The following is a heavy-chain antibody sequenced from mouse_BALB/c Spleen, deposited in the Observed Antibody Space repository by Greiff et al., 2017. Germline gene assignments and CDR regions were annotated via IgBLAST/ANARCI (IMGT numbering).Heavy chain of an antibody. Sequence: QVHVKQSGAELVRPGSSVKISCKASGYAFSSYWMNWVKQRPGQGLEWIGQIYPGDGDTNYNEKFKGKATFTADTSSNTAYMQLSSLTSEDSAVYYCARWALRLQNFDVWGAGTTVTVAS. CDR3: ARWALRLQNFDV. CDR1: GYAFSSYW. J-gene: IGHJ1*01. D-gene: IGHD1-2*01. V-gene: IGHV1-80*01. CDR2: IYPGDGDT.